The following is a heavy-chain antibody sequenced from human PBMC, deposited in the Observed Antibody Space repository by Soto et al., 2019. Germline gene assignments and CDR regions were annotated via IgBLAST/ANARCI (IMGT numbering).Heavy chain of an antibody. D-gene: IGHD3-22*01. CDR1: GGSISSSNY. CDR3: ARNANYYDSSGYSYYFDY. V-gene: IGHV4-39*07. J-gene: IGHJ4*02. CDR2: IYYSGRI. Sequence: PSETLSLTCTVSGGSISSSNYWAWIRQPPGKGLEWIASIYYSGRIYYNPSLNSRVTISMDASKNQFSLDLASVTAEDTAVYYCARNANYYDSSGYSYYFDYWGQGTLVTVSS.